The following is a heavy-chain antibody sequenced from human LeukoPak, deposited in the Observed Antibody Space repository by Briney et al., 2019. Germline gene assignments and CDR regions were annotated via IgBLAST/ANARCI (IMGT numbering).Heavy chain of an antibody. D-gene: IGHD2-2*01. J-gene: IGHJ3*02. CDR3: ARELVVPAAISSYDAFDI. Sequence: GGSLRLSCVASGFTFRSYSMNWVRQAPGKGLEWVSYISSTSGTIYYADSVKGRFTISRDNAKNSLYLQMNGLRAGDTAVYYCARELVVPAAISSYDAFDIWGQGTMVTVSS. CDR2: ISSTSGTI. V-gene: IGHV3-48*04. CDR1: GFTFRSYS.